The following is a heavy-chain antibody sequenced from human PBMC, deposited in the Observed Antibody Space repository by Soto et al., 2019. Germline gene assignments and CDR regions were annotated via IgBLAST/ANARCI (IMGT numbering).Heavy chain of an antibody. CDR2: ISAYNGNT. V-gene: IGHV1-18*01. Sequence: ASVKVSCKASGYTFTSYGISWVRQAPGQGLEWMGWISAYNGNTNYAQKLQGRVTMTTDTSTSTADMELRSRGSDDAAVYYCAGDIHWAAGYQGRFDPWGQGTLVTVSS. CDR3: AGDIHWAAGYQGRFDP. D-gene: IGHD6-13*01. J-gene: IGHJ5*02. CDR1: GYTFTSYG.